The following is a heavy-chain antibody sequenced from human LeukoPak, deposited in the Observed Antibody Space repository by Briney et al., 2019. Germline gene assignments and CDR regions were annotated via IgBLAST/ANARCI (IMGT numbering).Heavy chain of an antibody. V-gene: IGHV5-51*01. CDR3: ALSNEAFDSAGYFDY. J-gene: IGHJ4*02. D-gene: IGHD3-22*01. CDR2: IYPNNSGG. Sequence: GESLKISCKGSGYTFTNYWVGWVRQMPGKGLEWMGTIYPNNSGGRYNLSFRGQVTISVDRSITTAYLLWKSLKASDTAIYYCALSNEAFDSAGYFDYWGQGTLVTVSS. CDR1: GYTFTNYW.